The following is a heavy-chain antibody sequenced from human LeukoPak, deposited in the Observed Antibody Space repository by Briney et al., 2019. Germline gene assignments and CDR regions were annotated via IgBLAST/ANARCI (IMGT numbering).Heavy chain of an antibody. CDR2: IHKSGTIT. Sequence: PGGSLTLSCAASGFSFSTYSMNWVRQAPGKGLEWVSYIHKSGTITYYRDSVKGRFTISRDNAKNSLYLQMNSLRDEDTAVYYCARDPHALDFWGQGTLVTVSS. CDR1: GFSFSTYS. J-gene: IGHJ4*02. CDR3: ARDPHALDF. V-gene: IGHV3-48*02.